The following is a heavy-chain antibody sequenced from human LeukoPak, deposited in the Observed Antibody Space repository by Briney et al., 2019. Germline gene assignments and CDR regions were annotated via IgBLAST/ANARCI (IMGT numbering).Heavy chain of an antibody. Sequence: SQTLSLTCTVSGGSISSGSYYWSWIRQPAGKGLEWIGRIYTSGSTNYNPSLKGRVTISVDTSKNQFSLKLSSVTAADTAVYYCARARKGTGIDYWGQGTLVTVSS. V-gene: IGHV4-61*02. CDR1: GGSISSGSYY. CDR3: ARARKGTGIDY. D-gene: IGHD3/OR15-3a*01. J-gene: IGHJ4*02. CDR2: IYTSGST.